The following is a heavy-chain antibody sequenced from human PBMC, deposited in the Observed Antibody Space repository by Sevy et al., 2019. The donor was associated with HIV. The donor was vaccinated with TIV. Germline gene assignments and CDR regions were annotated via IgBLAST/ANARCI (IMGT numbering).Heavy chain of an antibody. Sequence: GGSLRLSCAASGFTFSSYAMSWVRQAPGKGLEWVSAISGSGGSTYYADSVKGRFTISRDNSKNTLYLQMNSLRAEDTAVYYCVGLDIVVVPAATSYYYYYMDVWGKGTTVTVSS. CDR2: ISGSGGST. CDR1: GFTFSSYA. CDR3: VGLDIVVVPAATSYYYYYMDV. V-gene: IGHV3-23*01. D-gene: IGHD2-2*01. J-gene: IGHJ6*03.